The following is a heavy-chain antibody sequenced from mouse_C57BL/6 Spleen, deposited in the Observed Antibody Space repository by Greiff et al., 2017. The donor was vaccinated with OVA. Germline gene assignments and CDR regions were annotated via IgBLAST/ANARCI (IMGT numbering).Heavy chain of an antibody. V-gene: IGHV14-4*01. CDR3: TTRVYYYGGAY. D-gene: IGHD1-1*01. J-gene: IGHJ3*01. Sequence: VQLQQSGAELVRPGASVKLSCTASGFNIKDDYMHWVKQRPEQGLEWIGWIDPENGDTEYASKFQGKATITADTSSNTAYLQLSSLTSEDTAVYYCTTRVYYYGGAYWGQGTLVTVSA. CDR2: IDPENGDT. CDR1: GFNIKDDY.